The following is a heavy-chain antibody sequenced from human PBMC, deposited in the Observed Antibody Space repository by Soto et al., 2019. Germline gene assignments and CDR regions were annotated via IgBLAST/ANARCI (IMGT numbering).Heavy chain of an antibody. CDR3: ARDDCSGGSCYPPTGAFDV. D-gene: IGHD2-15*01. Sequence: ASVKVSCKASGYTFTSYAMRWVRQAPGQRLEWMGWINPVNGHTKYSQKFQGRVTFAGDTSASTAYMELGSLTSEDTAVYYCARDDCSGGSCYPPTGAFDVWGQGTMVTVSS. CDR2: INPVNGHT. V-gene: IGHV1-3*01. J-gene: IGHJ3*01. CDR1: GYTFTSYA.